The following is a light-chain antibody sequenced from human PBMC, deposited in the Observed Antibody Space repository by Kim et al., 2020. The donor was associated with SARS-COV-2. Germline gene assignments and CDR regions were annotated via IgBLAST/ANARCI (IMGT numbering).Light chain of an antibody. J-gene: IGKJ1*01. CDR1: QSVSRN. CDR3: QQQNAWRLWT. CDR2: SAS. V-gene: IGKV3-15*01. Sequence: DIVMTQSPATLSVSPGERATLSCRASQSVSRNVAWYQQRPGQPPRVLVYSASTRATGIPARFSGNGSGIDFTLTISSLQPEDVALYYGQQQNAWRLWTCGEGTKVYIK.